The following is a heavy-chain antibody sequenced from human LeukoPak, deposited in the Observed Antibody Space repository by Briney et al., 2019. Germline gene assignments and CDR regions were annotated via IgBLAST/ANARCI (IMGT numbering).Heavy chain of an antibody. J-gene: IGHJ4*02. D-gene: IGHD3-22*01. CDR3: ARADTSGFYYFVY. CDR1: GGSVSSGSYY. Sequence: SETLSLTCTVSGGSVSSGSYYWSWIRQPPGKGLEWIGYIYYSGSTSYNPSLKSRVIIPLDKSKNQFSLKLNSVTAADTAVYYCARADTSGFYYFVYWGQGTLVTVSS. V-gene: IGHV4-61*01. CDR2: IYYSGST.